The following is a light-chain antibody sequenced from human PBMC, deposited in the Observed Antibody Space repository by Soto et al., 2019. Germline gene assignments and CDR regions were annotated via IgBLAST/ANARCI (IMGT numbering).Light chain of an antibody. V-gene: IGLV2-14*01. CDR1: SSDVGGYNY. Sequence: QSALTQPASVSGCPGQSITSCCTGTSSDVGGYNYVSWYQQHPGKAPKLMIYDVTNRPSGISNRFSGSKSGNTASLTISGLQAEDEADYYCSSYTSTSTYVFGTGTKVTVL. CDR3: SSYTSTSTYV. J-gene: IGLJ1*01. CDR2: DVT.